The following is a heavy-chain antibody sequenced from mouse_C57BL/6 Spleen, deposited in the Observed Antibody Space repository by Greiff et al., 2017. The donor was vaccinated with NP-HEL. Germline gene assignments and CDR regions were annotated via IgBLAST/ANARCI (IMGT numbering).Heavy chain of an antibody. Sequence: VQLKESGAELVRPGASVTLSCKASGYTFTDYEMHWVKQTPVHGLEWIGAIDPETGGTAYNQKFKGKAILTADKSSSTAYMELRSLTSEDSAVYYCTRGDTTASGDYWGQGTTLTVSS. CDR3: TRGDTTASGDY. D-gene: IGHD1-2*01. CDR2: IDPETGGT. V-gene: IGHV1-15*01. J-gene: IGHJ2*01. CDR1: GYTFTDYE.